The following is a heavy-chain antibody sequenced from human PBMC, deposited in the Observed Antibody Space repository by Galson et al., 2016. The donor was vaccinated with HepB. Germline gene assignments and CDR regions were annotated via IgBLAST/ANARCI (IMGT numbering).Heavy chain of an antibody. V-gene: IGHV4-39*07. CDR3: ARDRSSGSGSFGY. Sequence: LSLTCTVSGGSVSSSSYYWGWIRQPPGKGLAWIGSVYYSGSTYYNPSLKSRVTISVDTSKNQFSLKLSSVTAADTAVYFCARDRSSGSGSFGYWGQGTLVTVSS. D-gene: IGHD3-10*01. CDR1: GGSVSSSSYY. J-gene: IGHJ4*02. CDR2: VYYSGST.